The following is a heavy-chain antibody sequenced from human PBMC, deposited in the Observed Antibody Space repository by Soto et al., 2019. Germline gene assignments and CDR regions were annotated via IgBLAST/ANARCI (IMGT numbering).Heavy chain of an antibody. V-gene: IGHV1-18*01. D-gene: IGHD2-2*01. CDR3: ASVHSREYQPLW. CDR1: GYTFTSYG. Sequence: ASVKVSCKASGYTFTSYGISWVRQAPGQGLEWMGWISAYNGNTNYAQKLQGRVTMTTDTSTSTAYMELRSLRSDDTAVYYCASVHSREYQPLWWGQGTLVTSPQ. CDR2: ISAYNGNT. J-gene: IGHJ1*01.